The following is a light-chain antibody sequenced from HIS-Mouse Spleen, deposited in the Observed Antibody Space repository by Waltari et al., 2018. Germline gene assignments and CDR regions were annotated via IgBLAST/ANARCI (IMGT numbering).Light chain of an antibody. CDR1: SSDVGRYNL. V-gene: IGLV2-23*01. CDR2: EGS. Sequence: QSALTQPASVSGSPGQSITSSCTGTSSDVGRYNLVSWYQQHPGKAPKLMIYEGSKRPSGVSNLFSGSKSCNTASLTISGLQAEDEADYYCCSYAGSSTNWVFGGGTKLTVL. J-gene: IGLJ3*02. CDR3: CSYAGSSTNWV.